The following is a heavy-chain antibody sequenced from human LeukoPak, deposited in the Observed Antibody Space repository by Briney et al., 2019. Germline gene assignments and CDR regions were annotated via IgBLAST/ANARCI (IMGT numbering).Heavy chain of an antibody. V-gene: IGHV1-18*01. CDR3: ATDTPGDP. CDR2: ISAYNGNT. J-gene: IGHJ5*02. Sequence: ASVKVSCKASGYTFTSYGISWVRQAPGQGLEWMGWISAYNGNTNYAQKLQGRVTMTEDTSTDTAYMELSSLRSEDTAVYYCATDTPGDPWGQGTLVTVSS. CDR1: GYTFTSYG.